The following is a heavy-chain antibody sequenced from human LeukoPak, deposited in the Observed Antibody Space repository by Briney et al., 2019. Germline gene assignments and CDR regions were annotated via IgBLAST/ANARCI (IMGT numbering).Heavy chain of an antibody. CDR1: GFTFSDSW. Sequence: GGSLRLSCAASGFTFSDSWMSWVRQAPGKGLEWVANMNQDGSEKDYVDSVKGRFTISRDNARNSPYLQMGSLRAEDTAVYYCATYTHWVAGDVWGQGTTVTVSS. D-gene: IGHD3-16*01. CDR2: MNQDGSEK. J-gene: IGHJ6*02. V-gene: IGHV3-7*01. CDR3: ATYTHWVAGDV.